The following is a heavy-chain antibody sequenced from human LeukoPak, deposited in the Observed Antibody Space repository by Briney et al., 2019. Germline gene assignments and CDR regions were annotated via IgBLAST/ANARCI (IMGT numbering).Heavy chain of an antibody. CDR2: ISAYNGNT. D-gene: IGHD3-3*01. J-gene: IGHJ5*01. CDR3: ARGTIFGVVILPWFDS. V-gene: IGHV1-18*01. Sequence: ASLKVSCKGSGYTFASYGISWVRQARGQGLEWMGWISAYNGNTNYAQNFQGRLTMTTDTSTTTAYMELTSLTLDDTAVYYCARGTIFGVVILPWFDSWGQGTLVSVSS. CDR1: GYTFASYG.